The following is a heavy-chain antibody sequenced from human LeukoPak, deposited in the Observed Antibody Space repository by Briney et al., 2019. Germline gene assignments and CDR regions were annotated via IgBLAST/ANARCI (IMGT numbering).Heavy chain of an antibody. CDR2: INPGDSET. Sequence: GESLKISCKGSGYSFTSFWIGWVRQMPGKGLEWMGLINPGDSETIYSPTLQGQVTFSADKSINTAYVQWRSLKASDTAIYYCARLFYGSPMRDAFDIWGQGTMVTVSS. CDR1: GYSFTSFW. CDR3: ARLFYGSPMRDAFDI. D-gene: IGHD3-10*01. V-gene: IGHV5-51*01. J-gene: IGHJ3*02.